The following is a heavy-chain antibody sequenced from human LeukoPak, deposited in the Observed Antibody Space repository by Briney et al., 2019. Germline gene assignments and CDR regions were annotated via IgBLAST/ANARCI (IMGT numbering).Heavy chain of an antibody. D-gene: IGHD2-2*01. Sequence: AGGSLRLSCAASGFTFSSYWMSWVRQAPGKGLEWVANIKQDGSEKYYVDSVKGRFTISRDNAKNSLYLQMNSLRAEDTAVYYCARGPEAKIVVPTKWGQGTLVTVSS. J-gene: IGHJ4*02. CDR2: IKQDGSEK. CDR1: GFTFSSYW. CDR3: ARGPEAKIVVPTK. V-gene: IGHV3-7*01.